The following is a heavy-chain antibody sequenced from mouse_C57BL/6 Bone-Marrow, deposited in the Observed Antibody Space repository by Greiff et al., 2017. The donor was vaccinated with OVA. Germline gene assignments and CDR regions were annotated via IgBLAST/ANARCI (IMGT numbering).Heavy chain of an antibody. J-gene: IGHJ4*01. CDR1: GYAFSSSW. D-gene: IGHD4-1*01. V-gene: IGHV1-82*01. CDR2: IYPGDGDT. Sequence: VQLQQSGPELVKPGASVKISCKASGYAFSSSWMNWVKQRPGKGLEWIGRIYPGDGDTNYNGKFKGKATLTADKSSSTAYMQLSSLTSEDSAVYFYARSGWDGICFYYDNDNWGQGKSVSVTA. CDR3: ARSGWDGICFYYDNDN.